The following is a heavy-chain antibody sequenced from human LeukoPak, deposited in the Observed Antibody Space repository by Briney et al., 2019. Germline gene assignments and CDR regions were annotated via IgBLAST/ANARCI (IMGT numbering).Heavy chain of an antibody. Sequence: SGTLSLTCTVSGGSISSYYWSWIRRPAGKGLEWIGLIYTSGSTNYNPSLKSRVTMSVDTSKNQFSLKLSSVTAADTAVYYCAGLHTSYDSSGYYYEDAFDIWGQGTMVTVSS. V-gene: IGHV4-4*07. CDR2: IYTSGST. J-gene: IGHJ3*02. CDR3: AGLHTSYDSSGYYYEDAFDI. CDR1: GGSISSYY. D-gene: IGHD3-22*01.